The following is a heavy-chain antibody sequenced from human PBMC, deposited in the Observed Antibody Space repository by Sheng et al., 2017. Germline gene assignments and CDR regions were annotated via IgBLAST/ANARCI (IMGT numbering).Heavy chain of an antibody. Sequence: QVQLVESGGGVVQPGRSLRLSCAASGFTFSSYAMHWVRQAPGKGLEWVAVISYDGSNKYYADSVKGRFTISRDNSKNTLYLQMNSLRAEDTAVYYCARATDKMMGAFDIWGQGTMVTVSS. J-gene: IGHJ3*02. CDR3: ARATDKMMGAFDI. D-gene: IGHD2-15*01. CDR2: ISYDGSNK. CDR1: GFTFSSYA. V-gene: IGHV3-30*04.